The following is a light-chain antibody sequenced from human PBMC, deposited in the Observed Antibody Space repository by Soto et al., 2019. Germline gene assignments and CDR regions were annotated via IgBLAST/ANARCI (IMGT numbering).Light chain of an antibody. CDR3: QQYVNSPVT. J-gene: IGKJ2*01. Sequence: EIVLTQSPDTLYLSPGEGATLSCRASQRVNSSYLAWYQQKPGQAPRLLISGATDRATGVPARVSGSGSGTDFILTIRRLEPEDVSVYYCQQYVNSPVTFGQGTKLQIK. CDR1: QRVNSSY. CDR2: GAT. V-gene: IGKV3-20*01.